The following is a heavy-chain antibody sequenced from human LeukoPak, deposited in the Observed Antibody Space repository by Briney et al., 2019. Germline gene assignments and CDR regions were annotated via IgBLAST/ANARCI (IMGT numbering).Heavy chain of an antibody. V-gene: IGHV3-21*01. Sequence: GGSLRLSCAASGFTFSSYSMNWVRQAPGKGLEWVSSISSSSSYIYYADSVKGRFTISRDNAKNSLYLQMNSLRAEDTAVYYCARDCSGGSCPTYYYYYGMDVWGQGTTVTVSS. CDR3: ARDCSGGSCPTYYYYYGMDV. J-gene: IGHJ6*02. CDR2: ISSSSSYI. CDR1: GFTFSSYS. D-gene: IGHD2-15*01.